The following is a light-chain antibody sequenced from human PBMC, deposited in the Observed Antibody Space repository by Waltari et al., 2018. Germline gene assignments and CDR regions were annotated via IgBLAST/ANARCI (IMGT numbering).Light chain of an antibody. V-gene: IGKV3-20*01. CDR2: GGS. CDR1: QSISIY. CDR3: QQYGISPLS. J-gene: IGKJ4*01. Sequence: ESVLTQSPGTLSLSPGERATLSCRASQSISIYLAWYQQKPGQAPRLLIYGGSSSATGIPDRFSGSGSGKDFTLTISRLDPEDFAVYYCQQYGISPLSFGGGTKVEIK.